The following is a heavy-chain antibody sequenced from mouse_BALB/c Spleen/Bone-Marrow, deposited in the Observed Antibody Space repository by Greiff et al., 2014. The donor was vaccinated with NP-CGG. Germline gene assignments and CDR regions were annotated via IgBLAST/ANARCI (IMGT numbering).Heavy chain of an antibody. CDR1: GFNFSSFG. Sequence: DVKLVESGGGLVQPGGSRKLSCAASGFNFSSFGLHWVRQTPEKGLEWVAYISSGSSTIYYADTVKGRFTISRDNPKNTLFLQMMSLRSEDSDMYYGSRSRGNSFEYYMDDWGAGTSVTVSS. CDR2: ISSGSSTI. V-gene: IGHV5-17*02. CDR3: SRSRGNSFEYYMDD. J-gene: IGHJ4*01. D-gene: IGHD2-1*01.